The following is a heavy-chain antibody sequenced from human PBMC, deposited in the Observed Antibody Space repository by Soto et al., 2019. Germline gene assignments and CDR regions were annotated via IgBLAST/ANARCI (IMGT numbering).Heavy chain of an antibody. CDR2: INQDGSER. CDR3: AVYGYGVSAAAY. CDR1: GLTFRNDW. V-gene: IGHV3-7*03. J-gene: IGHJ4*02. Sequence: GSLRLSCAGSGLTFRNDWLSWVRQAPGKGLEWVANINQDGSERYYVDSVGGRFTISRDNVENSLYLQLNSLRPEDTAVYYCAVYGYGVSAAAYWGQGTLVTVSS. D-gene: IGHD4-17*01.